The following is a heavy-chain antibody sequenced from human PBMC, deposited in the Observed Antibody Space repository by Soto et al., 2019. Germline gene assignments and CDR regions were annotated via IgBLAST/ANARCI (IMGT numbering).Heavy chain of an antibody. J-gene: IGHJ6*02. D-gene: IGHD1-26*01. CDR1: GGTFSNYA. CDR3: ARDPYIRRYYSIYFFGMDV. V-gene: IGHV1-69*01. Sequence: QVQLVQSGAEMKKPGSSAKVSCKASGGTFSNYAFSWVRQAPGQGHEWMGGMNPIFGTPNYAQKVRGRITIPADESTCTAYMELRSLRSDETAVYYCARDPYIRRYYSIYFFGMDVWGQGTTITVSS. CDR2: MNPIFGTP.